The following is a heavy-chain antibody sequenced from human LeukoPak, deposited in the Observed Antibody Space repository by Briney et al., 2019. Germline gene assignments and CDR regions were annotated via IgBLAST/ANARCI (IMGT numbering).Heavy chain of an antibody. J-gene: IGHJ6*02. CDR2: MNPNSGNT. CDR1: GYTFTSYD. CDR3: AREIAVAHHYYGMDV. Sequence: ASVKVSCKASGYTFTSYDINWVRQATGQGLEWMGWMNPNSGNTGYAQKFQGRVTMTRNTSISTAYMELSSLRSEDTAVYYCAREIAVAHHYYGMDVWGQGTTVTVSS. D-gene: IGHD6-19*01. V-gene: IGHV1-8*01.